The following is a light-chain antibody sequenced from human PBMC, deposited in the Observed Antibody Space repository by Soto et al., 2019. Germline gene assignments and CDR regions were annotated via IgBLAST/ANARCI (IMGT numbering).Light chain of an antibody. CDR2: AAS. J-gene: IGKJ4*01. CDR1: QSISSY. CDR3: EQSYSTTDT. V-gene: IGKV1-39*01. Sequence: DIQMTQSPSSLSASVGDRVTITCRASQSISSYLNWYQQKPGKAPKLLIYAASSLQSGVPSRFSGSVSGTDFTLTISSLQPEDFATYYCEQSYSTTDTFGGGTKVEIK.